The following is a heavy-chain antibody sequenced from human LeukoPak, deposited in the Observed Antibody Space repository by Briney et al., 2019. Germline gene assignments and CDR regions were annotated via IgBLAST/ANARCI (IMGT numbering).Heavy chain of an antibody. D-gene: IGHD5-12*01. Sequence: ASVKVSCKASGYTFTGYYMHWVRQAPGQGLEWMGWINPNSGGTNYAQKFQGRVTMTRDTSISTAYMELSRLRSDDTAVYYCARDRYSGYADYNWYFDLWGRGTLVTVSS. CDR2: INPNSGGT. V-gene: IGHV1-2*02. CDR1: GYTFTGYY. CDR3: ARDRYSGYADYNWYFDL. J-gene: IGHJ2*01.